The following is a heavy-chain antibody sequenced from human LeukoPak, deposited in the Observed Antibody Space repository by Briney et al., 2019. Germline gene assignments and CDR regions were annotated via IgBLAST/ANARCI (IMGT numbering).Heavy chain of an antibody. Sequence: GGSLRLSCAASGFTFSSYAMHWVRQAPGKGLEWVAVISYDGSNKYYADSVKGRFTISRDNSKSTLYLQLNSLRAEDTAVYYCAKLGSRIFGVVIFDYWGQGTLVTVSS. CDR3: AKLGSRIFGVVIFDY. CDR2: ISYDGSNK. CDR1: GFTFSSYA. D-gene: IGHD3-3*01. V-gene: IGHV3-30*07. J-gene: IGHJ4*02.